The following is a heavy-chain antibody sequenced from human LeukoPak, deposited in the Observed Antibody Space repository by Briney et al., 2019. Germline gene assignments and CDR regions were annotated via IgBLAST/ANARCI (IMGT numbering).Heavy chain of an antibody. D-gene: IGHD1-1*01. CDR2: IYYSGST. CDR1: GGSISGYY. Sequence: PSETLSLTCTVSGGSISGYYWSWIRQPPGKGLEWIGSIYYSGSTYYNPSLKSRVTISVDTSKNQFSLKLSSVTAADTAVYYCARTSWNDDAGVDYWGQGTLVTVSS. CDR3: ARTSWNDDAGVDY. V-gene: IGHV4-59*05. J-gene: IGHJ4*02.